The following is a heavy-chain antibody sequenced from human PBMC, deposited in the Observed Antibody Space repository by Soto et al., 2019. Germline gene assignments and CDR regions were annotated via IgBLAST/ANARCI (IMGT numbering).Heavy chain of an antibody. V-gene: IGHV3-23*01. CDR1: GFSFSSSA. Sequence: LRLSCAASGFSFSSSAMSWVRQAPGRGLEWVSAISGGGVSTFYADSVKGRFTISRDNSKNTLYLQMRSLRAEDSAVYYCAKAGYSDYRTDYWGQGTLVTVSS. J-gene: IGHJ4*02. CDR2: ISGGGVST. CDR3: AKAGYSDYRTDY. D-gene: IGHD5-12*01.